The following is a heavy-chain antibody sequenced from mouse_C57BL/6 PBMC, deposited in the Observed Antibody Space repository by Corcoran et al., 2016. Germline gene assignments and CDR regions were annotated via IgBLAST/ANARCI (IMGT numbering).Heavy chain of an antibody. CDR2: INPNNGGT. V-gene: IGHV1-26*01. J-gene: IGHJ3*01. Sequence: EVQLQQSGPALVKIGASVKMSCKASGYTFTDYYMNWVKQSHGQSLEWIGDINPNNGGTSYNQKFKGKATLTVDKSSSTAYMELRSLTSEDSAVDYCARSYYGAFAYLGQGTLVTVSA. D-gene: IGHD1-2*01. CDR3: ARSYYGAFAY. CDR1: GYTFTDYY.